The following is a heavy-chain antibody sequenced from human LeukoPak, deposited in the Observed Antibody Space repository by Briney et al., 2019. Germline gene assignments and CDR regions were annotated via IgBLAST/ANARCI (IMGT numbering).Heavy chain of an antibody. V-gene: IGHV4-61*01. Sequence: PSETLSLTCTVSGDSVSNGHYYWSWIRHPPGKGLEWIGYTYYSGRTNYNSSLKSRVTISVDRSKNYSKNQFSLRLNSLTAADTDVYYCARVTRVVDPKVPPTWGQGILVTVSS. CDR1: GDSVSNGHYY. J-gene: IGHJ5*02. CDR2: TYYSGRT. D-gene: IGHD2-15*01. CDR3: ARVTRVVDPKVPPT.